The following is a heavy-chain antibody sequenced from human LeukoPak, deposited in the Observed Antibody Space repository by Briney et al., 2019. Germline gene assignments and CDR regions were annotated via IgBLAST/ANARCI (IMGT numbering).Heavy chain of an antibody. D-gene: IGHD3-3*01. CDR2: IYSGGST. CDR3: ARGYDFWSGVDV. V-gene: IGHV3-53*01. J-gene: IGHJ6*02. Sequence: SGGSLRLSCAASGFTVSSNYMSWVRQAPGEGLEWVSVIYSGGSTYYADSVKGRFTISRDNSKNTLYLQMNSLRAEDTAVYYCARGYDFWSGVDVWGQGTTVTVSS. CDR1: GFTVSSNY.